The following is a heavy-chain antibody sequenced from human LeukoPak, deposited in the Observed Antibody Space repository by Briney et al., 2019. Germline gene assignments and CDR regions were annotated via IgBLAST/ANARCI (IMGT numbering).Heavy chain of an antibody. CDR3: AKDISGKPYFDY. V-gene: IGHV3-23*01. CDR1: GFTFSSYA. J-gene: IGHJ4*02. Sequence: GGSLGLSCAASGFTFSSYAMSWVRQSRGKGLEWVSAISGSGGSTYYADSVKGRFTISRDNSKNTLYLQINSLRAEGTAVYYCAKDISGKPYFDYWGQGTLVTVSS. CDR2: ISGSGGST.